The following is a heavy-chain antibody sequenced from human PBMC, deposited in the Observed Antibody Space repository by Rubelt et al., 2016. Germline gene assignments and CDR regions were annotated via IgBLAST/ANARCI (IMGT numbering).Heavy chain of an antibody. CDR1: GGSFSGYY. D-gene: IGHD3-10*01. V-gene: IGHV4-34*01. J-gene: IGHJ4*02. Sequence: QVQLQQWGAGLLKPSETLSLTCAVYGGSFSGYYWSWIRQPPGKGLEWIGEINHSGSTTYKPSLKRRGTPSVDTTKTQFSLKWRSVTAADTAVYYCARAKYGSGSYWVSLDYFDYWGQGTLVTVSS. CDR2: INHSGST. CDR3: ARAKYGSGSYWVSLDYFDY.